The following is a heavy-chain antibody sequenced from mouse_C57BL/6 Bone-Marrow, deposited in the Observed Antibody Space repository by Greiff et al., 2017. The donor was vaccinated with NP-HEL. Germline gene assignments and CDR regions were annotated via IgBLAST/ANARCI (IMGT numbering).Heavy chain of an antibody. D-gene: IGHD1-1*01. CDR1: GFTFSDYG. V-gene: IGHV5-17*01. Sequence: EVMLVESGGGLVKPGGSLKLSCAASGFTFSDYGMHWVRQAPEKGLEWVAYISSGSSTIYYADTVKGRFTISRVNAKCTLFLPMTSLMSEDTAMYYCARPAFYYGSSPYAMDYWGQGTSVTVSS. CDR3: ARPAFYYGSSPYAMDY. J-gene: IGHJ4*01. CDR2: ISSGSSTI.